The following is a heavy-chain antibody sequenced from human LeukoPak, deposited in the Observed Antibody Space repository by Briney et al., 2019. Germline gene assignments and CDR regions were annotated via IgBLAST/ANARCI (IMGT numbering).Heavy chain of an antibody. J-gene: IGHJ3*02. CDR2: ISYSGRT. CDR1: GYSISSGYS. CDR3: ASSADPSFYDSSGSDTFDI. V-gene: IGHV4-38-2*01. D-gene: IGHD3-22*01. Sequence: SETLSLTCAVSGYSISSGYSWGWVRQPPGMGLEWLGTISYSGRTFYNPSLKSRVTISVDTSKNQFSLDLSSVTAADTAVYYCASSADPSFYDSSGSDTFDIWGQGTMVTVSS.